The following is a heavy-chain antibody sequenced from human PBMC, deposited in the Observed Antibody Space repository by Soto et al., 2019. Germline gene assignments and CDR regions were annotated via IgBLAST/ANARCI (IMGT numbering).Heavy chain of an antibody. V-gene: IGHV3-30-3*01. CDR2: ISYDGSNK. Sequence: QVQLVESGGGVVQPGRSLRLSCAASGFTFTAYAMHWVRQAPGKGLEWVAVISYDGSNKHYADSVKRRLTISRDNSKNTLYLQMNSLRAEDTAVYYCARDRYFDSYDFDYWGLGTLVTVSS. J-gene: IGHJ4*02. CDR3: ARDRYFDSYDFDY. CDR1: GFTFTAYA. D-gene: IGHD3-9*01.